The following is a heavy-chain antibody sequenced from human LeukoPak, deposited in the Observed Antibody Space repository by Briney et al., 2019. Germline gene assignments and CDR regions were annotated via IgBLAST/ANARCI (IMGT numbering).Heavy chain of an antibody. D-gene: IGHD5-12*01. CDR1: GSTFTGYF. CDR3: ARKGGIYGYFFDY. V-gene: IGHV1-2*02. Sequence: ASVKVSCKASGSTFTGYFTHWVRQARGQGLEWMGWINPNNGDTKYAQKFQGRVTMTRDTSIGTAYMELRSLTSDDTAVYYCARKGGIYGYFFDYWGQGTLVTVSS. CDR2: INPNNGDT. J-gene: IGHJ4*02.